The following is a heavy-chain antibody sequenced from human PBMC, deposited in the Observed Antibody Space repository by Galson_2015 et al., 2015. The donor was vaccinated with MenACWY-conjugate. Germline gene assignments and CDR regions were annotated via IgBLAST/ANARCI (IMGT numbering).Heavy chain of an antibody. CDR2: IDWRDNK. CDR1: GFSLSTYEMC. CDR3: AGMHIVLDATDAFDI. D-gene: IGHD3-22*01. J-gene: IGHJ3*02. V-gene: IGHV2-70*11. Sequence: PSLVKPTPTLTLTCTFSGFSLSTYEMCIYWVRQPPGKALEWLARIDWRDNKYYTTSLKTRLTISKDTSTNQVVLTMTNVDPVDTATYYCAGMHIVLDATDAFDIWGQGTMVTVSS.